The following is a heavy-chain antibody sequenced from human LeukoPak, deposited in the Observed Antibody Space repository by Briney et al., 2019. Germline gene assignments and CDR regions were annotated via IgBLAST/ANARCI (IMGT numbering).Heavy chain of an antibody. V-gene: IGHV4-30-4*01. CDR1: GGSISSGDYY. J-gene: IGHJ5*02. CDR2: IYYSGST. CDR3: ARVFRDDYGSGSYYPVPYNWFDP. Sequence: PSQTLSPTCTVSGGSISSGDYYWSWIRQPPGKGLEWIGYIYYSGSTYYNPSLKSRVTISVDTSKNQFSLKLSSVTAADTAVYYCARVFRDDYGSGSYYPVPYNWFDPWGQGTLVTVSS. D-gene: IGHD3-10*01.